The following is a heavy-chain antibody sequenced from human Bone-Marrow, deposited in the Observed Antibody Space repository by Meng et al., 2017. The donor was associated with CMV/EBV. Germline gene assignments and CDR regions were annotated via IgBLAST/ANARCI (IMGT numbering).Heavy chain of an antibody. CDR1: GFTFSSYA. V-gene: IGHV3-30*04. CDR2: ISYDGSKK. CDR3: ASGGGGSDY. D-gene: IGHD3-16*01. J-gene: IGHJ4*02. Sequence: GESLKISCAASGFTFSSYAMHWVRQAPGKGLEWLAIISYDGSKKYYVDSVKGRFTISRDNSKNTLYLQMNNLRTEDTAVYYGASGGGGSDYWGQGTLVTVSS.